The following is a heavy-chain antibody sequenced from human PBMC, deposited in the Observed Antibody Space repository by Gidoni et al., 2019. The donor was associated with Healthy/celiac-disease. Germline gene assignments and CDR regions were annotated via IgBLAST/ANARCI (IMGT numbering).Heavy chain of an antibody. D-gene: IGHD6-19*01. J-gene: IGHJ4*02. V-gene: IGHV4-61*02. CDR2: IDTSGST. Sequence: QVQLQESGPGLVKPSQTLSLTCTVSGGSISSGSYYWSWIRQPAGKGLEWIGRIDTSGSTNYNPSLKSRVTISVDTSKNQFSLKLSSVTAADTAVYYCARLGRRGASSGWYFDYWGQGTLVTVSS. CDR3: ARLGRRGASSGWYFDY. CDR1: GGSISSGSYY.